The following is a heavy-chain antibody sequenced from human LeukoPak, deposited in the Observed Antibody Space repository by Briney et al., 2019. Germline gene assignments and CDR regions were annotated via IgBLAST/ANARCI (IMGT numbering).Heavy chain of an antibody. CDR1: GGSISSNKYY. CDR3: ATPYSGGYHGLDI. D-gene: IGHD1-26*01. V-gene: IGHV4-39*05. Sequence: KASETPSLTCTVSGGSISSNKYYWGWIRQPPGKGLEWIGSIYYSGSTYYNPSLKSRDTISVDTSKNQFSLKLSSVTAADTAVYYCATPYSGGYHGLDIWGQGTMVTVSS. J-gene: IGHJ3*02. CDR2: IYYSGST.